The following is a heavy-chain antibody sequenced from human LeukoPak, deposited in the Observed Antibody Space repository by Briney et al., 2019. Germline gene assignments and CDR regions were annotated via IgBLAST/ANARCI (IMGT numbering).Heavy chain of an antibody. V-gene: IGHV4-39*07. CDR3: ARAPPKPYGDYSDAFDI. Sequence: SETLSLTCTVSGGSISSSSYYWGWIRQPPGKGLEWIGSIYYSGSTYYNPSLKSRVTISVDTSKNQFSLKLSSVTAADTAVYYCARAPPKPYGDYSDAFDIWGQGTMVTVSS. CDR2: IYYSGST. D-gene: IGHD4-17*01. J-gene: IGHJ3*02. CDR1: GGSISSSSYY.